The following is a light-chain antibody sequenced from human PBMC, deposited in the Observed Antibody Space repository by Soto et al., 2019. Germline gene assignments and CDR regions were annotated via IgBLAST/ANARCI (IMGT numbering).Light chain of an antibody. CDR1: QSVSSSH. V-gene: IGKV3D-15*01. J-gene: IGKJ1*01. CDR3: QHYNYWPPKT. CDR2: AAS. Sequence: EIVMTQPPSTLSVSPGERATLSCRASQSVSSSHLAWYQHKPGQAPRLLIYAASSRATGSPDRFSGSGSGTDFTLTISSLEPEDFAVYYCQHYNYWPPKTFGQGTKVDIK.